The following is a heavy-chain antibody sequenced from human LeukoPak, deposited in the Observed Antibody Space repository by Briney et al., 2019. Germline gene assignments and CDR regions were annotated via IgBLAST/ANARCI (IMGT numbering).Heavy chain of an antibody. J-gene: IGHJ4*02. CDR1: GYTFTGYY. CDR3: ARDYTIFGVVPEYYFDY. CDR2: INPNSGGT. D-gene: IGHD3-3*01. V-gene: IGHV1-2*02. Sequence: ASVKVSCKASGYTFTGYYMHWVRQAPVQGLEWMGWINPNSGGTNYAQKFQGRVTMTRDTSISTAYMELSRLRSDDTAVYYCARDYTIFGVVPEYYFDYWGQGTLVTVSS.